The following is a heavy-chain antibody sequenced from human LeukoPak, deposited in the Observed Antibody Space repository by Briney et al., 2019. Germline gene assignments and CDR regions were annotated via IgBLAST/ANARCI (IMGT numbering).Heavy chain of an antibody. CDR3: ARATYYYDSSGYYYVFLFDY. Sequence: SQTLSLTCTFSGGSISSGSYYWSWIRQPAGKGLEWIGRIYTSGSTNYNPSLKSRVTISVDTSKNQFSLKLSSVTAADTAVYYCARATYYYDSSGYYYVFLFDYWGQGTLVTVSS. V-gene: IGHV4-61*02. D-gene: IGHD3-22*01. CDR1: GGSISSGSYY. CDR2: IYTSGST. J-gene: IGHJ4*02.